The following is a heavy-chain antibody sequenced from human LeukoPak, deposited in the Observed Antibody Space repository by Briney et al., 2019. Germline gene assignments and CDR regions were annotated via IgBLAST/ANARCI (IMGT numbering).Heavy chain of an antibody. CDR1: GFTFSSYS. Sequence: PGGSLRLSCAASGFTFSSYSMNWVRQAPGKGLEWVSSITSSSSYIYYADSVKGRFTISRDNAKNSLYLQMNSLRAEDTAVYYCARSGLSRFGFWGQGTLVTVSS. CDR2: ITSSSSYI. J-gene: IGHJ4*02. D-gene: IGHD2/OR15-2a*01. CDR3: ARSGLSRFGF. V-gene: IGHV3-21*04.